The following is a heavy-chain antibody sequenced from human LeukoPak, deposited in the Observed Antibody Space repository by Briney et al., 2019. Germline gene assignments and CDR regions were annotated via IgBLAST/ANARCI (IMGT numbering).Heavy chain of an antibody. D-gene: IGHD1-26*01. CDR1: GGTFSSYA. J-gene: IGHJ4*02. V-gene: IGHV1-69*04. CDR3: ASEKIVGATSCFDY. Sequence: GASVKVSCKASGGTFSSYAISWVRQAPGQGLEWMGRIIPILGIANYAQKFQGRVTITADKSTSTAYMELSSLRSEDTAVYYCASEKIVGATSCFDYWGQGTLVTVSS. CDR2: IIPILGIA.